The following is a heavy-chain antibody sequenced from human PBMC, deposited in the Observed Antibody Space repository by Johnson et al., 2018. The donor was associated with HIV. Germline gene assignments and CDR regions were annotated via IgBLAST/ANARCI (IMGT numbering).Heavy chain of an antibody. D-gene: IGHD6-13*01. CDR1: GFTFDEYG. J-gene: IGHJ3*02. CDR3: AGVSGMAALLDAFDI. Sequence: VQLVESGGGVVRPGGSLRLSCAASGFTFDEYGLSWVRQVPGKGLEWVSGINWNGGSTGYADSVKGRFTISRDNAKNSLYLQMNSLRAEDRAVYYCAGVSGMAALLDAFDIWGQGTMVTVSS. CDR2: INWNGGST. V-gene: IGHV3-20*04.